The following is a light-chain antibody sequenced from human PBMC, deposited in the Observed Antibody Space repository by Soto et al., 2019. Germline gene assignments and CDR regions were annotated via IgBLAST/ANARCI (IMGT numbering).Light chain of an antibody. CDR3: QQYASSVT. V-gene: IGKV3-20*01. CDR2: GAY. CDR1: QSFSSTF. J-gene: IGKJ1*01. Sequence: EILLTQSPDSLSLSPGDRATLSCRASQSFSSTFFAWYQQKPGQAPRLLIYGAYSRATGIPDRFSGSGSGTHFTLTISRLEPEEFGVYYCQQYASSVTFGQGTKVEIK.